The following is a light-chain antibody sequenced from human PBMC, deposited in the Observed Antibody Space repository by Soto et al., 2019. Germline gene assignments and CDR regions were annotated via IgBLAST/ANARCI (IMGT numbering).Light chain of an antibody. CDR1: QNIDNSF. J-gene: IGKJ1*01. Sequence: ETVLTQSPATLSLSPGERSTLSCRASQNIDNSFLAWYQQKPGQAHRXXIYDASSRATGIPDRFSGSGSGTDLTLTISRLEPEDFEVYYCQYYGTSPQTFGQGTKVDIK. CDR3: QYYGTSPQT. CDR2: DAS. V-gene: IGKV3-20*01.